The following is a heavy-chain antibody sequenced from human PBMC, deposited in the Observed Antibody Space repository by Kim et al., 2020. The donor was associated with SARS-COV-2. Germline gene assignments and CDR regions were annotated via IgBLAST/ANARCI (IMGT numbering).Heavy chain of an antibody. CDR3: ATENYGGTYTLDF. D-gene: IGHD1-26*01. CDR1: GLIFEEAW. Sequence: GGSLRLSCLASGLIFEEAWMTWVRQAPGKEPEWVGRIKRKSDGGTTDYATPVKGRFTISRDDSKNTVYLQMTGLKSGDTAVYYCATENYGGTYTLDFRGQGTLVTVSS. CDR2: IKRKSDGGTT. J-gene: IGHJ4*02. V-gene: IGHV3-15*01.